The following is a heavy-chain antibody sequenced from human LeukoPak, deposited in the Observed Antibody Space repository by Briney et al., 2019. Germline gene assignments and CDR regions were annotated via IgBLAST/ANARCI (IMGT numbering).Heavy chain of an antibody. CDR2: ISAYNGNT. V-gene: IGHV1-18*01. J-gene: IGHJ4*02. CDR3: ARDGRAVAHPDIAATIPHFDY. Sequence: AAVKVSCKASGYTFTSYGISWVRQAPGQGLEWMGWISAYNGNTNYAQKLQGRVTMTTDTSTSTAYMELRSLRPDDTAVYYCARDGRAVAHPDIAATIPHFDYWGQGTLVTVSS. CDR1: GYTFTSYG. D-gene: IGHD5-12*01.